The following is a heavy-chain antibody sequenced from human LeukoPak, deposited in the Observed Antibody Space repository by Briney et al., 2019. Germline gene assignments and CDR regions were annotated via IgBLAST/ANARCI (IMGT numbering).Heavy chain of an antibody. D-gene: IGHD6-19*01. CDR2: INPNSGGT. V-gene: IGHV1-2*02. CDR1: GYTFTGYY. Sequence: ASVKVSCKASGYTFTGYYMHWVRQAPGQGLEWMGWINPNSGGTNYAQKFQGRVTMTRDTSISTAYMELSRLRSDDTAVYYCARGPRIAVAGTEDWFDPWGQGTLVTVSS. J-gene: IGHJ5*02. CDR3: ARGPRIAVAGTEDWFDP.